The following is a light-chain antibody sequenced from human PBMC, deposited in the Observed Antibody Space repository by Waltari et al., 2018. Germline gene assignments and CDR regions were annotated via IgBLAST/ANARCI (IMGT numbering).Light chain of an antibody. J-gene: IGKJ1*01. Sequence: EMLMTRFPATLSVSPGERATLSCRASQSVSSKLAWYQQRPGQAPRLLIYDASTRATGSPARFSGSGSGTDFTLTISSLQSEDFAVYYCQQYNNWPGTFGRGTKVEIK. V-gene: IGKV3-15*01. CDR3: QQYNNWPGT. CDR2: DAS. CDR1: QSVSSK.